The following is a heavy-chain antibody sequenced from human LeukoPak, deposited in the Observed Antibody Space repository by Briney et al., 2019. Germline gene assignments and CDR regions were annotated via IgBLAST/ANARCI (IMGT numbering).Heavy chain of an antibody. CDR2: ISDSGGST. CDR3: ANLGQYSSSWYYEFDY. V-gene: IGHV3-23*01. D-gene: IGHD6-13*01. CDR1: GFTFDDYV. J-gene: IGHJ4*02. Sequence: GGSLRLSCAASGFTFDDYVMHWVRQAPGKGLEWVSAISDSGGSTYYADSVKGRFTISRDNSKNTLYLQMNSLRAEDTAVYYCANLGQYSSSWYYEFDYWGQGTLVTVSS.